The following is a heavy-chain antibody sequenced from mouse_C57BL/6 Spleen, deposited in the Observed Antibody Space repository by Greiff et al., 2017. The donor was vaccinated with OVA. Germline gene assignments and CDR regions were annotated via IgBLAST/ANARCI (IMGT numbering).Heavy chain of an antibody. Sequence: VKLMESGAELVKPGASVKISCKASGYAFSSYWMNWVKQRPGKGLEWIGQIYPGDGDTNYNGKFKGKATLTADKSSSTAYMQLSSLTSEDSAVYFCARGVITTVVGYFDVWGTGTTVTVSS. D-gene: IGHD1-1*01. CDR2: IYPGDGDT. V-gene: IGHV1-80*01. CDR1: GYAFSSYW. J-gene: IGHJ1*03. CDR3: ARGVITTVVGYFDV.